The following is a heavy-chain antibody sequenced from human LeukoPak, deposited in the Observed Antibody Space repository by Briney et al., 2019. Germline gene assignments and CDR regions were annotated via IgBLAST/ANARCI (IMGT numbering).Heavy chain of an antibody. CDR2: INTNTGNP. CDR1: GYTFTSYA. Sequence: ASVKVSCKASGYTFTSYAMNWVRQAPGQGLEWMGWINTNTGNPTYAQGFTGRFVFSLDTSVSTAYLQISGLKAEDTAVYYCARDARNLGYARGWFDPWGQGTLVTVSS. CDR3: ARDARNLGYARGWFDP. J-gene: IGHJ5*02. V-gene: IGHV7-4-1*02. D-gene: IGHD3-16*01.